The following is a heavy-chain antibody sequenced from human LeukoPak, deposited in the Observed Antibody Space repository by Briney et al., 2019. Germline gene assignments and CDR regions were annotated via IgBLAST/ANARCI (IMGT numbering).Heavy chain of an antibody. CDR3: AFEGGYCSSTSCYTHNWFDP. CDR1: GYTFTGYY. CDR2: INPNSGGT. D-gene: IGHD2-2*02. Sequence: ASVKVSCKASGYTFTGYYMHWVRQAPGQGLEWMGWINPNSGGTNYAQKFQGRVTMTRVTSISTAYMELSRLRSDDTAVYYCAFEGGYCSSTSCYTHNWFDPWGQGTLVTVSS. V-gene: IGHV1-2*02. J-gene: IGHJ5*02.